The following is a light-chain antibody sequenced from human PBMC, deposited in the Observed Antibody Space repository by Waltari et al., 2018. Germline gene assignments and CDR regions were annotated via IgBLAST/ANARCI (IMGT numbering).Light chain of an antibody. Sequence: QLVLPQSPSASASLEASVKLTCTLSRGHSGNIIAWHQQQPEKGPRYLMKVNSDGSHNKGDEIPDRFSGSSSGAERYLTISSVQSEDEADYYCQTGGHGTWVFGGGTTLTVL. CDR3: QTGGHGTWV. CDR1: RGHSGNI. V-gene: IGLV4-69*01. CDR2: VNSDGSH. J-gene: IGLJ3*02.